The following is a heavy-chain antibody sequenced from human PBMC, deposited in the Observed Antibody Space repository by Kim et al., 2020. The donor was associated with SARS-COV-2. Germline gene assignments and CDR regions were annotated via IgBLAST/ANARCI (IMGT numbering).Heavy chain of an antibody. V-gene: IGHV3-23*01. CDR2: ISGSGGST. CDR1: GFTFSSYA. J-gene: IGHJ4*02. D-gene: IGHD6-13*01. Sequence: GGSLRLSCAASGFTFSSYAMSWVRQAPGKGLEWVSAISGSGGSTYYADSVKGRFTISRDNSKNTLYLQMNSLRAEDTAVYYCAKCGYSSSWYGDYFDYWGQGTLVTVSS. CDR3: AKCGYSSSWYGDYFDY.